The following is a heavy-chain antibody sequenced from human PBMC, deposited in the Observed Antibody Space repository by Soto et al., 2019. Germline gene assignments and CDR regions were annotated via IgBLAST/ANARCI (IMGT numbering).Heavy chain of an antibody. CDR3: ASEGHYYDSSGYYGAWN. V-gene: IGHV1-8*01. Sequence: ASVKVSCKASGYTFTSYDINWVRQATGQGLEWMGWMNPNSGNTGYAQKFQGRVTMTRNTSISTAYMELSSLRSEGTAVYYCASEGHYYDSSGYYGAWNWGQGTLVTVSS. CDR2: MNPNSGNT. J-gene: IGHJ4*02. CDR1: GYTFTSYD. D-gene: IGHD3-22*01.